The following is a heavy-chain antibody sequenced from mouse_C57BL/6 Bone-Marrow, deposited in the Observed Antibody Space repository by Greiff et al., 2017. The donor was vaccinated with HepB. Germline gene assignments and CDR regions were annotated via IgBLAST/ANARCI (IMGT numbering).Heavy chain of an antibody. D-gene: IGHD2-3*01. CDR3: ARSRWLLPLFAY. V-gene: IGHV1-52*01. CDR1: GYTFTSYW. CDR2: IDPSDSET. J-gene: IGHJ3*01. Sequence: QVQLQQSGAELVRPGSSVKLSCKASGYTFTSYWMHWVKQRPIQGLEWIGNIDPSDSETHYNQKFKDKATLTVDKSSSTAYMQLSILTSEVSAVYYCARSRWLLPLFAYWGQGTLVTVSA.